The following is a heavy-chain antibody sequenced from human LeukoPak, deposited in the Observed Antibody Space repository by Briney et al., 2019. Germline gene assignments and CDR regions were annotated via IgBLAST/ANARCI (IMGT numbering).Heavy chain of an antibody. CDR3: AREAYGPDYYMDV. V-gene: IGHV3-74*01. D-gene: IGHD3-10*01. Sequence: PGGSLRLSCVVSGSTFTRHWMHWVRQAPGKGLVWVSRMNDDGSSTSYAEALKGRFTISRDNAKNTLYLHMSNLRAEDTAVYYCAREAYGPDYYMDVWGKGTTVTISS. CDR2: MNDDGSST. CDR1: GSTFTRHW. J-gene: IGHJ6*03.